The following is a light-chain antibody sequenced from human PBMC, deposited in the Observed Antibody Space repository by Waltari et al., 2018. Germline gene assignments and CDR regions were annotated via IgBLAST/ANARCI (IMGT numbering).Light chain of an antibody. CDR1: SSDVGGYNY. CDR2: EVS. J-gene: IGLJ2*01. V-gene: IGLV2-14*01. Sequence: QSALTQPASVSGSPGQSITISCTGTSSDVGGYNYVSWYQQHPGKAPKLMIYEVSNRASGVSYRLSCAKAGSAASLTISGLQAEDEADYYCSSYTSSSTLVFGGGTKLTVL. CDR3: SSYTSSSTLV.